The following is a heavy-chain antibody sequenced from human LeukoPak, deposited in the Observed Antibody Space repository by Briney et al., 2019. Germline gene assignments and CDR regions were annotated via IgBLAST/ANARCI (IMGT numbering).Heavy chain of an antibody. V-gene: IGHV3-7*01. CDR2: IKQDGSEK. J-gene: IGHJ4*02. CDR1: GFTSSNYW. D-gene: IGHD5-12*01. Sequence: GGSLRLSCAASGFTSSNYWMSWVRQAPGKGLEWLAIIKQDGSEKYYVDSVKGRFTISRDNAKNSLYLQMNSLRVEDTAVYYCARAGSGYEDGFDYWGQGTLVTVSS. CDR3: ARAGSGYEDGFDY.